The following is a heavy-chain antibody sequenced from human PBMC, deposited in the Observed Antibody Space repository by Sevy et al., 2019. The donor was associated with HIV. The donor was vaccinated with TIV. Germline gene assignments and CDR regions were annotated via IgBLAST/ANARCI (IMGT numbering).Heavy chain of an antibody. CDR1: GFIFSSFG. Sequence: GGSLRLPCAASGFIFSSFGMHWVRQAPGKGLEWVTFIRYDGSTKYYVESVKGRFTISRDNSKNILYLQMNSLRPEDTAVYYCAKGLGMVQGALLSDDVWGQGTMVTVSS. CDR3: AKGLGMVQGALLSDDV. J-gene: IGHJ3*01. CDR2: IRYDGSTK. D-gene: IGHD3-10*01. V-gene: IGHV3-30*02.